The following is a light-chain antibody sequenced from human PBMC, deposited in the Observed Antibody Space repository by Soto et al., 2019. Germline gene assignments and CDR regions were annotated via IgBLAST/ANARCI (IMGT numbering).Light chain of an antibody. Sequence: DIQFTQSPSFLSASVGDRVTITGRASQGISSYLAWYQQEPGKAPKLLIYAASTLQSGVPSRFSGSGSGTEFTLTISSLQTEDFATYDCQHYNSYSEAFGQGTKVDI. CDR2: AAS. V-gene: IGKV1-9*01. CDR3: QHYNSYSEA. J-gene: IGKJ1*01. CDR1: QGISSY.